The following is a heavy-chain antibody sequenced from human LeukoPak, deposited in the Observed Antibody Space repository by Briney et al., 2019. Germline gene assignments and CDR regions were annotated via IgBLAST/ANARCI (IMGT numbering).Heavy chain of an antibody. D-gene: IGHD3-3*01. J-gene: IGHJ4*02. CDR3: AKDTEFWSGYIDY. Sequence: PSETLSLTCTVSGGSISSGSYYWSWIRQPAGKGLEWIGRIYTSGSTNYNPSLKSRVTISVDTSKNQFSLKLSSVTAADTAVYYCAKDTEFWSGYIDYWGQGTLVTVSS. V-gene: IGHV4-61*02. CDR2: IYTSGST. CDR1: GGSISSGSYY.